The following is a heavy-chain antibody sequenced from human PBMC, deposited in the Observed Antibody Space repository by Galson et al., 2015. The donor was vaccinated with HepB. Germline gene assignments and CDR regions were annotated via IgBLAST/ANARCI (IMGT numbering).Heavy chain of an antibody. D-gene: IGHD3-3*01. CDR2: ISVYNGNT. CDR1: GYTFTSYG. Sequence: SVKVSCKASGYTFTSYGISWVRQAPGQGLEWMGWISVYNGNTNYAQKFQGRVTMTTDTSTSTAYMELRSLRSDDTAVYYCARVGVYDFWSGTHNWFDPWGQGTLVTVSS. CDR3: ARVGVYDFWSGTHNWFDP. J-gene: IGHJ5*02. V-gene: IGHV1-18*04.